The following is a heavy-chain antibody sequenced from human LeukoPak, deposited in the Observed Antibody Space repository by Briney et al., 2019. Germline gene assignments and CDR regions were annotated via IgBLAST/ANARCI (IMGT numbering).Heavy chain of an antibody. V-gene: IGHV4-59*04. D-gene: IGHD5-18*01. Sequence: SETLSLTCTDPGGSISSYSRSWIRQPPGKGLGWIGYIYDRGVAYYCPSLKSRVTISVDTSKNQFSLKLSSVTAADTAVYYCATTPQRGYSYGWGIDDFDIWGKGTMVTVSS. J-gene: IGHJ3*02. CDR2: IYDRGVA. CDR1: GGSISSYS. CDR3: ATTPQRGYSYGWGIDDFDI.